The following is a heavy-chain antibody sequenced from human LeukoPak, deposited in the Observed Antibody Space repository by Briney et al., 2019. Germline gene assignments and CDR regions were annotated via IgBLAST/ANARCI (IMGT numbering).Heavy chain of an antibody. V-gene: IGHV4-59*01. Sequence: SETLSLTCTVSGDSISSYYWSWIRQPPGKGLELIGYIYYSGSTNSNPSLKSRVTISVDTSKNQLSLKLRSVTAADTAVYYCARKFRDAFDIWGQGTMVTVSS. J-gene: IGHJ3*02. CDR1: GDSISSYY. CDR3: ARKFRDAFDI. CDR2: IYYSGST.